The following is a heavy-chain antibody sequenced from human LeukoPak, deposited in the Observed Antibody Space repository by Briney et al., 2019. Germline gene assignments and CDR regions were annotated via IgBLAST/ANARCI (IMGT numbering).Heavy chain of an antibody. CDR3: ARVWNNGSYSYYFDY. CDR2: FYTSGST. Sequence: PSETLSLTCTVSGGSISSYYWSWIRQPAGKGLEWIGRFYTSGSTNYNPSLKSRVTMSVDTSKNQFSLKLSSVTAADTAVYYCARVWNNGSYSYYFDYWGQGTLDTVSS. CDR1: GGSISSYY. D-gene: IGHD1-26*01. V-gene: IGHV4-4*07. J-gene: IGHJ4*02.